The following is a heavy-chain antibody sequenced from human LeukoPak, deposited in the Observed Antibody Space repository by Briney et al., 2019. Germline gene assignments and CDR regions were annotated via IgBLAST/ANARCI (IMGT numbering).Heavy chain of an antibody. D-gene: IGHD1-26*01. CDR1: GGSISSGSYY. Sequence: SQTLSLTCTVSGGSISSGSYYWSWIRQPAGKGLEWIGRIYTSGSTNYNPSLKSRVTISVDTSKNQFSLKLSSVTAADTAVYYCASANIVGATWGQGTLVTVSS. CDR3: ASANIVGAT. J-gene: IGHJ5*02. CDR2: IYTSGST. V-gene: IGHV4-61*02.